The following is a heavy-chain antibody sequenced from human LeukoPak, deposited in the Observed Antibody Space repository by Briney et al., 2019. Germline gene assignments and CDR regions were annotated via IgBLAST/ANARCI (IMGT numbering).Heavy chain of an antibody. J-gene: IGHJ4*02. CDR3: VKDNPLDY. V-gene: IGHV3-48*01. Sequence: PGGSLRLSCAASGFTFSSYNMNWVRQAPGKGLEWVSYISDSSTTIYYADSVKGRFTISRDNAKNSLYLQMNSLRAEDTAVYYCVKDNPLDYWGQGTLVIVSS. CDR2: ISDSSTTI. D-gene: IGHD1-14*01. CDR1: GFTFSSYN.